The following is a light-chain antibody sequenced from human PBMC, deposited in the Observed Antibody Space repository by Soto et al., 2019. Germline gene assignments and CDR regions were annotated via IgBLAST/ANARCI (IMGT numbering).Light chain of an antibody. CDR2: GAS. J-gene: IGKJ1*01. CDR1: QSVSSN. V-gene: IGKV3-15*01. Sequence: EIVMTQSPATLSVSPGERATLSCRASQSVSSNLVWYQQKPGQAPRLLIYGASTRATGIPARFSGSGSGTEFTLTISSLQSEDFAVYYCQQYNTWPRTFGQGTKVEI. CDR3: QQYNTWPRT.